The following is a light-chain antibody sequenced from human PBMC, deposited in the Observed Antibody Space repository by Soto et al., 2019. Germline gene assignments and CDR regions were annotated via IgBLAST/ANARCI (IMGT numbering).Light chain of an antibody. CDR3: QQYKTYFRT. J-gene: IGKJ1*01. Sequence: DIQMTQTPSTLSASAGDRVTITCRASQSISPWLAWYQQKPGKAPKVLIYKTSNLESGVPSRFSGSGSGTEFPLTIPSLQPDDFATYYCQQYKTYFRTFGQGTKVEV. CDR2: KTS. V-gene: IGKV1-5*03. CDR1: QSISPW.